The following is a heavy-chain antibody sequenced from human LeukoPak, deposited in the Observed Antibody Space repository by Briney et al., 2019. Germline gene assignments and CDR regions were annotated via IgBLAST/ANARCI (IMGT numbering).Heavy chain of an antibody. CDR1: GFTFSSYG. J-gene: IGHJ4*02. Sequence: GRSLRLSCAASGFTFSSYGMHWVRQAPGKGLEWVAVIWYDGSNKYYADSVKGRFTISRDNSKNTLYLQMNSLRAEDTAVYYCARDTNSSGYLYYFDYWGQGTLVTVSS. CDR2: IWYDGSNK. D-gene: IGHD3-22*01. CDR3: ARDTNSSGYLYYFDY. V-gene: IGHV3-33*01.